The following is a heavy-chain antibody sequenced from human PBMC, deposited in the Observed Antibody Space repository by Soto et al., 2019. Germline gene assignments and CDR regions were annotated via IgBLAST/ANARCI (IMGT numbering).Heavy chain of an antibody. CDR1: GDSFSRYK. V-gene: IGHV4-59*01. CDR3: AREWYAFDY. Sequence: SETLSLTCTVSGDSFSRYKWSWIRQPPGKGLEYTGYMYSSGYTDYNPSLKSRVTMSLDTSKNQYSLKLTSATAADTAVYYCAREWYAFDYWGQGTLVTVYS. CDR2: MYSSGYT. J-gene: IGHJ4*02. D-gene: IGHD2-15*01.